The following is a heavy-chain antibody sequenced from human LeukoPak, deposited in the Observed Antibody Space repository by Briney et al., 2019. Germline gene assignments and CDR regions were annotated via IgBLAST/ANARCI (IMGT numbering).Heavy chain of an antibody. CDR3: ARESGANYYDSSGYYFFDI. Sequence: SETLSLTCTVSGGSISSYYWSWIRQPPGKGLEWIGEINHSGSTNYNPSLKSRVTISVDTSKNQFSLKLSSVTAADTAVYYCARESGANYYDSSGYYFFDIWGQGTMVTVSP. CDR2: INHSGST. V-gene: IGHV4-34*01. CDR1: GGSISSYY. D-gene: IGHD3-22*01. J-gene: IGHJ3*02.